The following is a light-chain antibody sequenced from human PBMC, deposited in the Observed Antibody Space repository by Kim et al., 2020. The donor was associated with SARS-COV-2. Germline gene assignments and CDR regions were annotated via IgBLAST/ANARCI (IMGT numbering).Light chain of an antibody. Sequence: QSALTQPATVSGSPGQSITISCTGTSSDVGSYNLVSWYQQHPGKAPKLMIYEVSKRPSGVSNRFSGSKSGNTASLTISGLQAEDEADYYCCSYAGSSTFEVFGGGTQLPVL. V-gene: IGLV2-23*02. CDR1: SSDVGSYNL. CDR3: CSYAGSSTFEV. CDR2: EVS. J-gene: IGLJ2*01.